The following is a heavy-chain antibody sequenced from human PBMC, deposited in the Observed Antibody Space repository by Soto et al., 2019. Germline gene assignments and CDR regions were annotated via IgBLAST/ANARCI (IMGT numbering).Heavy chain of an antibody. V-gene: IGHV1-18*01. CDR1: GYTFSTSG. CDR2: ISDHNGDT. Sequence: GASVKVSCKASGYTFSTSGITWVRQAPGQGLEWMGWISDHNGDTEYAQKLQGRVTMTTDTSTSTAYMELRSLRSDDTAIYYCARCDNWNYASDYWGQGALVTVSS. D-gene: IGHD1-7*01. J-gene: IGHJ4*02. CDR3: ARCDNWNYASDY.